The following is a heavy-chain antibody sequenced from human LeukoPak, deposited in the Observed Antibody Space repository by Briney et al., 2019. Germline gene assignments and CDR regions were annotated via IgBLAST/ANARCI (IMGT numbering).Heavy chain of an antibody. CDR2: INPNSGGT. D-gene: IGHD2-2*01. J-gene: IGHJ6*04. CDR3: ATLRGYCSSTSCPLMGMDV. CDR1: GYTFTGYY. Sequence: ASVKVSCTASGYTFTGYYMHWVRQAPGQGLEWMGWINPNSGGTNYAQKFQGRVTMTRDTSISTAYMELSRLRSDDTAVYYCATLRGYCSSTSCPLMGMDVWGKGTTVTVSS. V-gene: IGHV1-2*02.